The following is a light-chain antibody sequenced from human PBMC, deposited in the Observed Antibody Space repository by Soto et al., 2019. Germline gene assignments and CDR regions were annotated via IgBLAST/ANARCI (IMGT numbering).Light chain of an antibody. CDR3: QQYDNSSPT. V-gene: IGKV3-15*01. CDR1: QSVSSN. CDR2: GAS. Sequence: EIVMTQSPATLSVSPGERATLSCRASQSVSSNLAWYQQKPGQAPRLLIYGASTRATGIPARFSGSGSGTEFTLTISSLQSEDFAVYYCQQYDNSSPTFGQGTKLEIK. J-gene: IGKJ2*01.